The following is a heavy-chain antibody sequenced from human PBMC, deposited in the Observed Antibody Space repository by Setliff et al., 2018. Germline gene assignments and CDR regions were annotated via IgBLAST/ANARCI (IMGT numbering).Heavy chain of an antibody. Sequence: ASVKVSCKASGYTFTSYDINWVRQATGQGLEWMGRINPSSGATIYAQKFQGRVTMTSDTPISTAYMELGRLRSDDTAVYFCARDGGGDSDAFDIWGQGTMVTVSS. CDR3: ARDGGGDSDAFDI. V-gene: IGHV1-2*06. CDR1: GYTFTSYD. D-gene: IGHD3-16*01. J-gene: IGHJ3*02. CDR2: INPSSGAT.